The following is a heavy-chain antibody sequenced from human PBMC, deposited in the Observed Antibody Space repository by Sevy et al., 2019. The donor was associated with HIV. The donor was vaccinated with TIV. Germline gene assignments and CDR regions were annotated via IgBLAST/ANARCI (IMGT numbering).Heavy chain of an antibody. Sequence: GGSLRLSCAASGFTFSGSALHWVRQASGKGLEWVGRIRMKANSYATAYAASVKGRFTISREDSKNWAYLQMNSLKTEDTAVYYCTTYLGYCRSTSCHYYFDNWGQGTLVTVSS. CDR3: TTYLGYCRSTSCHYYFDN. CDR2: IRMKANSYAT. V-gene: IGHV3-73*01. CDR1: GFTFSGSA. J-gene: IGHJ4*02. D-gene: IGHD2-2*03.